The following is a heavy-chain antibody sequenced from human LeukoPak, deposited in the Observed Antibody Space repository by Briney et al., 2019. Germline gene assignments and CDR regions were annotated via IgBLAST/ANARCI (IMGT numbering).Heavy chain of an antibody. D-gene: IGHD3-22*01. CDR3: ARGTSTLYYYDSSGYHY. CDR2: INHSGST. CDR1: GGSFSGYY. V-gene: IGHV4-34*01. Sequence: SETLSLTCAVYGGSFSGYYWSWIRQPPGKGLERIGEINHSGSTNYNPSLKSRVTISVDTSKNQFSLKLSSVTAADTAVYYCARGTSTLYYYDSSGYHYWGQGTLVTVSS. J-gene: IGHJ4*02.